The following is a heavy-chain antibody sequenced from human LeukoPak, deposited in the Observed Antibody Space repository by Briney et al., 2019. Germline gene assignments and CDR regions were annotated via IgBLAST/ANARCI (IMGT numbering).Heavy chain of an antibody. CDR2: ISDGGGKT. J-gene: IGHJ4*02. Sequence: PVGSLRLSCAASGFTFSNYAMSWVRQAPGKGLEWVSSISDGGGKTYYADSVKGRFTLSRDNSKNTLSLQMNSLRVEDTAIYYCAKLFWSGSNFDYWGKGTLVTVSS. V-gene: IGHV3-23*01. CDR1: GFTFSNYA. D-gene: IGHD3-3*01. CDR3: AKLFWSGSNFDY.